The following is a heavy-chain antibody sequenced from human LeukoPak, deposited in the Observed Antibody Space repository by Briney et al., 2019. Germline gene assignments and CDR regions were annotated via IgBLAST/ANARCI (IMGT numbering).Heavy chain of an antibody. CDR3: AAERYCSSTSCYVYYYYGMDV. CDR1: GGTFSSYA. Sequence: SVKVSCKASGGTFSSYAISWVRQAPGQGLEWMGGIIPIFGTANYAQKFQGRVTITADKSTSTAYMELSSLRSEDTAVYYRAAERYCSSTSCYVYYYYGMDVWGKGTTVTVSS. D-gene: IGHD2-2*01. V-gene: IGHV1-69*06. J-gene: IGHJ6*04. CDR2: IIPIFGTA.